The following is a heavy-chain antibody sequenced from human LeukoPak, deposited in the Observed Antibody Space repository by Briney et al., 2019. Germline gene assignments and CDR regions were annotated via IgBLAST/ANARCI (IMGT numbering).Heavy chain of an antibody. D-gene: IGHD3-22*01. CDR3: ARDLTYYYDSRAEGGAFDI. Sequence: PSETLSLTCTVSGGSISSGDYYWSWIRQPPGKGLEWIGYIYYSGSTYYNPSLKSRVTISVDTSKNQFSLKLSSVTAADTAVYYCARDLTYYYDSRAEGGAFDIWGQGTMVTVSS. J-gene: IGHJ3*02. V-gene: IGHV4-30-4*01. CDR2: IYYSGST. CDR1: GGSISSGDYY.